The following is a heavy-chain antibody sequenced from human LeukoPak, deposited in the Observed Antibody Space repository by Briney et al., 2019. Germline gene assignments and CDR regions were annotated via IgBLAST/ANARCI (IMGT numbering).Heavy chain of an antibody. V-gene: IGHV3-23*01. CDR3: AKVSRGSHYYDSSGYFDY. Sequence: GGSLRFSCAASGFTFSSYAMSWVRQAPGKGLEWVSAISGSGGSTYYADSVKGRFTISRDNSKNTLYLQMNSLRAEDTAVYYCAKVSRGSHYYDSSGYFDYWGQGTLVTVSS. CDR2: ISGSGGST. J-gene: IGHJ4*02. D-gene: IGHD3-22*01. CDR1: GFTFSSYA.